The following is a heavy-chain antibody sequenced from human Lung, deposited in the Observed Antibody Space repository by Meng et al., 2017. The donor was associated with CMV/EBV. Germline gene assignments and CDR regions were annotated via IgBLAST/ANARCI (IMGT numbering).Heavy chain of an antibody. CDR3: ARDWRTGYTHSMDV. Sequence: ESXKISXAASGFTFSAYKMSWVRQAPGKGLEWAATINPDGSEKYYVESLKGRFTISRDNAKDSLFLQMDSLRAEDTAMYFCARDWRTGYTHSMDVWGQGTTVXVSS. D-gene: IGHD5-24*01. V-gene: IGHV3-7*01. CDR1: GFTFSAYK. J-gene: IGHJ6*02. CDR2: INPDGSEK.